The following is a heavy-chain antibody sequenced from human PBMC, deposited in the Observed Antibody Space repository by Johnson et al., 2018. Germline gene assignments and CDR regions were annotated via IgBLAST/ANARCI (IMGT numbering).Heavy chain of an antibody. CDR1: GFNFSPYG. J-gene: IGHJ6*03. V-gene: IGHV3-33*01. CDR2: IWFDGSNQ. Sequence: VQLVESGGGVVQXGRSLTLXCAASGFNFSPYGMHWVRQAPGKGPEWMAVIWFDGSNQFYGDSVKGRITISRDNAKSSVYLQMNSLRAEDTAVYYCARDQVVPNFYFYYYMDVWGKGTTVTVSS. CDR3: ARDQVVPNFYFYYYMDV.